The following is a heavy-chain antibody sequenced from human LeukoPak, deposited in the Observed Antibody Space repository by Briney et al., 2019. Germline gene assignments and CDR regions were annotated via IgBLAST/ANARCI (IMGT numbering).Heavy chain of an antibody. CDR3: AKDLGLSRVREGTV. CDR2: ISGSGGST. CDR1: GFTFSSYA. J-gene: IGHJ4*02. V-gene: IGHV3-23*01. D-gene: IGHD3-10*01. Sequence: GGSLRLPCAASGFTFSSYAMSWVRQAPGKGLEWVSAISGSGGSTYYADSAKGRFTISRDNSKNTLYLQMNSLRAEDTAVYYCAKDLGLSRVREGTVGGQGTLVTVSS.